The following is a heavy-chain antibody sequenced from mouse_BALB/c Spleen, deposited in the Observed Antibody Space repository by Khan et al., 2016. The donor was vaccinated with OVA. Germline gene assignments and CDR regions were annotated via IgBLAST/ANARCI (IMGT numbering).Heavy chain of an antibody. CDR1: GFSLTSYG. D-gene: IGHD2-14*01. CDR2: IWSGGST. CDR3: ARIFIGTTDYAMDY. J-gene: IGHJ4*01. V-gene: IGHV2-2*02. Sequence: QLQESGPGLVQPSQSLSITCTVSGFSLTSYGAHWVRQSPGKGLEWLGVIWSGGSTDYNAAFISRLSISKDNSKSQVFFKMNSLQANDTAIYYCARIFIGTTDYAMDYWGQGTSVTVSS.